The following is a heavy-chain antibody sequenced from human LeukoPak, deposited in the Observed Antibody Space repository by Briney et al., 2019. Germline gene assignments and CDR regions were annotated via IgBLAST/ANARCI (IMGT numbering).Heavy chain of an antibody. J-gene: IGHJ3*02. CDR2: INAGNGNT. Sequence: ASVKVSCKASGYTFTSYAMHWVRQAPGQRLEWMGWINAGNGNTKYSQKFQGRVTITRDTSASTAYMELSSLRSEDTAAYYCARGPRIAVAGAFDIWGQGTMVTVSS. CDR1: GYTFTSYA. CDR3: ARGPRIAVAGAFDI. D-gene: IGHD6-19*01. V-gene: IGHV1-3*01.